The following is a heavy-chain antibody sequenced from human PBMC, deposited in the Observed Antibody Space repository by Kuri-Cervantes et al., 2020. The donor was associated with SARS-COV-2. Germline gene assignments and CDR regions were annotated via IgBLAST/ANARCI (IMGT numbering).Heavy chain of an antibody. Sequence: GGSLRLSCAASGFTFSSYAMHWVRQAPGKGLEWVAVISYDGSNKYYADSVKGRFTISRDNAKNSLYLQMNSLRDEDTAVYYCARGSNYYDSSGYYSWGQGTLVTVSS. CDR1: GFTFSSYA. D-gene: IGHD3-22*01. V-gene: IGHV3-30-3*01. J-gene: IGHJ4*02. CDR3: ARGSNYYDSSGYYS. CDR2: ISYDGSNK.